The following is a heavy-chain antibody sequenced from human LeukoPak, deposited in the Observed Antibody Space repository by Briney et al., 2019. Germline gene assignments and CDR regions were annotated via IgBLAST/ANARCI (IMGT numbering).Heavy chain of an antibody. D-gene: IGHD1-26*01. V-gene: IGHV3-7*01. Sequence: PGESLRLSCAASGFTFSSYSMNWVRQAPGKGLEWVANIQQDGGEKYNVDSVKGRFTISRDNAKNSLYLQMNSLRAEDTAVYYCARGENWFDRWGQGTLVTVSS. CDR2: IQQDGGEK. J-gene: IGHJ5*02. CDR3: ARGENWFDR. CDR1: GFTFSSYS.